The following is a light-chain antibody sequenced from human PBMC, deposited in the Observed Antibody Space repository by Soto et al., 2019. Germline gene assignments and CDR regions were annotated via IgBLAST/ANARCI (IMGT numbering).Light chain of an antibody. CDR3: SSYTSSSTVV. Sequence: QSLPTPPASVSRSPGPSNTISCTGTSSDGGGYNYVSWYQQHPGKAPKLMIYEVSQRPSGDSNRFSGSKSGNTASLTISGLQAEDEADYWRSSYTSSSTVVFGTGTKVTVL. V-gene: IGLV2-14*01. J-gene: IGLJ1*01. CDR2: EVS. CDR1: SSDGGGYNY.